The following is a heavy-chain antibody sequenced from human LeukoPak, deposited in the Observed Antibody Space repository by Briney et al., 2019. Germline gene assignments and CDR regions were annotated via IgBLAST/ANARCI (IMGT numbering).Heavy chain of an antibody. J-gene: IGHJ4*02. D-gene: IGHD2-2*02. V-gene: IGHV3-30*04. CDR1: GFTFSDDA. Sequence: QPGRSLRLSCAASGFTFSDDAMHWVRQAPGKGLEWVAVISYDGSNKYYADSVKGRFTISRDNSKNTLYLQMNSLRAEDTAVFYCARADCSSTSCYTTNRFRGIDYWGRGTLVTVSS. CDR3: ARADCSSTSCYTTNRFRGIDY. CDR2: ISYDGSNK.